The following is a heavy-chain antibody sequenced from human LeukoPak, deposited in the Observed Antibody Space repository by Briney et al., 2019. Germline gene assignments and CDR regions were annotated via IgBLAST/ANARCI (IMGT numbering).Heavy chain of an antibody. D-gene: IGHD3-10*01. Sequence: SETLSLTCAVYGGSFSGYYWSWIRQPPGKGLEWIGYIYYSGSTNYNPSLKSRVTISVDTSKNQFSLKLSSVTAADTAVYYCARDRKYYYGSGSPHNWFDPWGQGTLVTVSS. V-gene: IGHV4-59*01. CDR2: IYYSGST. J-gene: IGHJ5*02. CDR3: ARDRKYYYGSGSPHNWFDP. CDR1: GGSFSGYY.